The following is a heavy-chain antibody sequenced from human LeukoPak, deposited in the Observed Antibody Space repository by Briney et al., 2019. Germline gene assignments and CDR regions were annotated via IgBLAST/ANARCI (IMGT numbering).Heavy chain of an antibody. Sequence: AASVKVSCKASGYTFTGYYMHWVRQAPGRGLEWMGWINPNSGGTNYAQKFQGRVTMTRDTSISTAYMELSRLRSDDTAVYYCARDITVTMIVVVKALDAFDIWGQGTMVTVSS. V-gene: IGHV1-2*02. J-gene: IGHJ3*02. CDR2: INPNSGGT. CDR3: ARDITVTMIVVVKALDAFDI. D-gene: IGHD3-22*01. CDR1: GYTFTGYY.